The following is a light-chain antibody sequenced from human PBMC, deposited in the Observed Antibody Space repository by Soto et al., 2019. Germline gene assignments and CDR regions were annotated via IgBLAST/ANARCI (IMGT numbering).Light chain of an antibody. Sequence: DIVMTQSPLSLPVTPGEPASISCRSSQSLLHSNGYNYLDWYLQKPGQSPQLLIYLGSNRASGVPDRFSGSGSGTDFSLTISSLQPEDSATYYCQQSYSPPPVTFGQGTRLEIK. V-gene: IGKV2-28*01. J-gene: IGKJ5*01. CDR1: QSLLHSNGYNY. CDR3: QQSYSPPPVT. CDR2: LGS.